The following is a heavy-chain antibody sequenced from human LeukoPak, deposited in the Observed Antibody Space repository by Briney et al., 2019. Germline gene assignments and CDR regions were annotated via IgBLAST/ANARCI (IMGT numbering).Heavy chain of an antibody. CDR3: ARMIGGSGWGFGAFDI. V-gene: IGHV5-51*01. J-gene: IGHJ3*02. CDR1: GYSFTKYW. Sequence: GESLKISCQGSGYSFTKYWIGWVRQMPGEGLEWMGIMYRGDSDTRYSPSFQGQVTISADKSNSTAYLQWSSLKASDTAMYYCARMIGGSGWGFGAFDIGGQGTMVTVSS. D-gene: IGHD6-19*01. CDR2: MYRGDSDT.